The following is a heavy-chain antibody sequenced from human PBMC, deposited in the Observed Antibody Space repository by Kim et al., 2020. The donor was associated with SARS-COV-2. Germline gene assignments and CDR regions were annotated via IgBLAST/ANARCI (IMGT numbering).Heavy chain of an antibody. J-gene: IGHJ4*02. D-gene: IGHD3-22*01. V-gene: IGHV4-39*01. Sequence: SETLFLTCTVSGGSISSSFNYWGWIRQPPGKGLEWIGSVYHSGSTYDSPSLKSRVTVSVDTSKNEFYLIVTSVTAADTAVYFCARLPHDSSGYVDSWGPGILVTVSS. CDR3: ARLPHDSSGYVDS. CDR2: VYHSGST. CDR1: GGSISSSFNY.